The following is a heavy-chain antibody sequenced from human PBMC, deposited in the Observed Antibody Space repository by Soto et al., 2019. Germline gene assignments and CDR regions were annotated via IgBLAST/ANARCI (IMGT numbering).Heavy chain of an antibody. D-gene: IGHD6-6*01. CDR2: ISGSGGST. Sequence: EVQLLESGGGLVQPGGSLRLSCAASGFTFSSYAMSWVRQAPGKGLEWVSAISGSGGSTYYADSVKGRFTISRDNSKNTLYLQMNSLRAEDTAVYYCAKGWSSSSPGNYYYYGMDVWGQGTTVTVSS. CDR3: AKGWSSSSPGNYYYYGMDV. CDR1: GFTFSSYA. V-gene: IGHV3-23*01. J-gene: IGHJ6*02.